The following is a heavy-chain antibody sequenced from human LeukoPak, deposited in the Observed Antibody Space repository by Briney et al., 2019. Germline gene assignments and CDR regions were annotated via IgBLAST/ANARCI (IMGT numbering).Heavy chain of an antibody. CDR3: ARGAEDDYGDPIHYYFDY. Sequence: SETLSLTCTVSGGSVSSDDYYWSRIRQPPGKGLEWIGYTHHSGSSYFNPSLKSRLTMSLDTSKNQFSLWLSTVTAADTAVYYCARGAEDDYGDPIHYYFDYWGQGVLVTVSS. V-gene: IGHV4-30-4*01. CDR1: GGSVSSDDYY. D-gene: IGHD4-17*01. CDR2: THHSGSS. J-gene: IGHJ4*02.